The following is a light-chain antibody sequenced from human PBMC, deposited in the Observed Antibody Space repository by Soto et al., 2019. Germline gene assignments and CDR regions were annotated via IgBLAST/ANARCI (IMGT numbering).Light chain of an antibody. Sequence: EIVLTHSPGTLSLSTGERATLSCRASQSVSSSYLAWYQQKPGQAPRLLIYGASTRATGIPARFSGSGSGTEFTLTISSLQSEDFAVYYCQQYNNWPPITFGQGRRLEIK. J-gene: IGKJ5*01. CDR2: GAS. CDR1: QSVSSSY. V-gene: IGKV3-15*01. CDR3: QQYNNWPPIT.